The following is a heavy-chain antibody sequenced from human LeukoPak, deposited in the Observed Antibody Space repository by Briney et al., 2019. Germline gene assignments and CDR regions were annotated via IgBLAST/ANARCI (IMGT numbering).Heavy chain of an antibody. CDR2: INHSGST. CDR3: ARGRGSSSWYYFDY. J-gene: IGHJ4*02. Sequence: SETLSLTCAVSGGSFSSYYWSWIRQPPGKGLEWIGEINHSGSTNYNPSLKSRVTISVDTFKNQFSLKLSSVTAADTAVYYCARGRGSSSWYYFDYWGQGTLVTVSS. D-gene: IGHD6-13*01. CDR1: GGSFSSYY. V-gene: IGHV4-34*01.